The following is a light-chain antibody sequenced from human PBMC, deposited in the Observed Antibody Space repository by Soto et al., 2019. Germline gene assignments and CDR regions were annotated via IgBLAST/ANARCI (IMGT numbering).Light chain of an antibody. J-gene: IGLJ2*01. CDR3: QSYDSSTVI. CDR2: EHN. V-gene: IGLV6-57*04. Sequence: NFMLTQPHSVSESPGKTVTISCTRSSGGIASNYVQWYQQRPGSAPTTVIYEHNQRPSGVPDRFSGSTDGSSNSASLTISGLQTEDEADYYCQSYDSSTVIFGGGTQLPS. CDR1: SGGIASNY.